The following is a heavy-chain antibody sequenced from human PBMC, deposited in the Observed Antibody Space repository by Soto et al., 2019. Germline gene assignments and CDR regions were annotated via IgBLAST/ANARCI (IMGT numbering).Heavy chain of an antibody. J-gene: IGHJ5*02. V-gene: IGHV1-3*01. D-gene: IGHD5-18*01. CDR3: ARGGYSYGSVSNWFDP. Sequence: ASVKVSCKASGYTFTSYAMHWVRQAPGQRLEWMGWINAGNGNTKYSQKFQGRVTITRDTSASTAYMELSSLRSEDTAVYYCARGGYSYGSVSNWFDPWGQGTLVIVSS. CDR2: INAGNGNT. CDR1: GYTFTSYA.